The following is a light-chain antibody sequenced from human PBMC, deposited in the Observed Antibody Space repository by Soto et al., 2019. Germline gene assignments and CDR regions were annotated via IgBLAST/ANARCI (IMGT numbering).Light chain of an antibody. CDR1: QSVSSY. Sequence: IGLTQSPSTLSLSPGERATLSCRASQSVSSYLAWYQQKPGQAPRLLIYGASSRATAIPDRFSGSGSGTDFTLTISRLEPEDFAVYYCQNYGSPVTFGGGTKVAIK. CDR2: GAS. CDR3: QNYGSPVT. J-gene: IGKJ4*01. V-gene: IGKV3-20*01.